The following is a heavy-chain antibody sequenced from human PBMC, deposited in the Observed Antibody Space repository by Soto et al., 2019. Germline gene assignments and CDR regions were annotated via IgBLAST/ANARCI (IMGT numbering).Heavy chain of an antibody. V-gene: IGHV1-69*13. CDR3: ARDDCSGGSCYSGGDYYYYGMDV. J-gene: IGHJ6*02. CDR1: GGTFSSYA. Sequence: GASVKVSCKASGGTFSSYAISWVRQAPGQGLEWMGGIIPIFGTANYAQKFQGRVTITADESTSTAYMELSSLRSEETAVYYCARDDCSGGSCYSGGDYYYYGMDVWGQGTTVTVSS. D-gene: IGHD2-15*01. CDR2: IIPIFGTA.